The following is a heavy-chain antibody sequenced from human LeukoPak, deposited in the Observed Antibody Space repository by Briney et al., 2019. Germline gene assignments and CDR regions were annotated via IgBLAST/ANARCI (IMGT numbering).Heavy chain of an antibody. D-gene: IGHD6-19*01. CDR1: GYTFTSYY. CDR2: INPSGGRT. Sequence: ASVKVSCKASGYTFTSYYMHWVRQAPGQGGEWRGIINPSGGRTSYAQKFQGRGTMTRDTSTSTVYMELSSLRSEDTAVYYCARLLPPAGSAFDIWGQGTMVTVSS. CDR3: ARLLPPAGSAFDI. J-gene: IGHJ3*02. V-gene: IGHV1-46*01.